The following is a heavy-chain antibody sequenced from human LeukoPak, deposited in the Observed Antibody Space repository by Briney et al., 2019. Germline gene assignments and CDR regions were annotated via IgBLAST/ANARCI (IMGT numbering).Heavy chain of an antibody. D-gene: IGHD1-26*01. CDR3: AKDPIFSGSYGVFDS. Sequence: GGSLRLSCAASGFTFSSYAMSWVRQAPGKGLEWVSAISGSGGSTYYADSVKGRFTISRDNSKNTLYLQMNSLRAGDTAVYYCAKDPIFSGSYGVFDSWGQGTLVTVSS. V-gene: IGHV3-23*01. CDR1: GFTFSSYA. J-gene: IGHJ4*02. CDR2: ISGSGGST.